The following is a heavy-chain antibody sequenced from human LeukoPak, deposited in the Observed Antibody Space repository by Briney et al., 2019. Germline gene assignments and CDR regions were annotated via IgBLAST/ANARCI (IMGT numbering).Heavy chain of an antibody. CDR3: ARETYYYDSSGYNIGGYFDY. J-gene: IGHJ4*02. CDR1: GFTFSSYE. D-gene: IGHD3-22*01. CDR2: ISSSGSTI. Sequence: GGSLRLSCAASGFTFSSYEMYWVRQAPGKGLEWVSYISSSGSTIYYADSVKGRFTISRDNAKNSLYLQINSLRAEDTAVYYCARETYYYDSSGYNIGGYFDYWGQGTLVTVSS. V-gene: IGHV3-48*03.